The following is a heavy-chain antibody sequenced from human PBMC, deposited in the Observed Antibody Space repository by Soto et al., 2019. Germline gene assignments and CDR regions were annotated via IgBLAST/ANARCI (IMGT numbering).Heavy chain of an antibody. J-gene: IGHJ4*02. V-gene: IGHV4-30-4*01. CDR2: IYYTGNN. CDR1: GDSISSPHYY. D-gene: IGHD3-22*01. Sequence: PSETLSLTCTVSGDSISSPHYYWTWIRQPPGKGLEWVGYIYYTGNNFYNPALKSRVAMSVDPSTNQFSLKLASVTDADTAVYFCAREPKQNYDSSPWNGGFDRWGPGILVTVSS. CDR3: AREPKQNYDSSPWNGGFDR.